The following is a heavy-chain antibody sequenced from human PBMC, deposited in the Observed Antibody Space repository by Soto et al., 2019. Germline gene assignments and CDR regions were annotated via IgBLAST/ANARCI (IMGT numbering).Heavy chain of an antibody. CDR2: ISSGSGTI. V-gene: IGHV3-48*02. D-gene: IGHD6-6*01. CDR3: ARDSASYSSSSGSHWYLDL. J-gene: IGHJ2*01. CDR1: GFTFSSYS. Sequence: EVQLVESGGALVQPGGSLRLSCAASGFTFSSYSMNWVRQAPGKGLEWVSYISSGSGTIYYADSVKGRFTISRDNAKNSLYLQLNSLRDEDTSVYYCARDSASYSSSSGSHWYLDLWGRGTLVSVSS.